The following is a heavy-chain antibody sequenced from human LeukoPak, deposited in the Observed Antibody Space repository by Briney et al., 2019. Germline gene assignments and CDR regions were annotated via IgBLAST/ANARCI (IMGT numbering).Heavy chain of an antibody. V-gene: IGHV4-4*07. D-gene: IGHD6-6*01. J-gene: IGHJ3*02. CDR2: MYPSGST. CDR3: ARADPSNDAFDI. Sequence: QRLSLTRTGAGEAKSVYYWGWRRQTDRKGREWIGRMYPSGSTDYKPSLMSRVTLSVDTSKNQISLKLSSVTAADTAVYYCARADPSNDAFDIWGQGTMVIVSS. CDR1: GEAKSVYY.